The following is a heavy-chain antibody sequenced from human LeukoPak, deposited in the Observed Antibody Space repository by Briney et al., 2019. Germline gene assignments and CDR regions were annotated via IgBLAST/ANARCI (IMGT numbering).Heavy chain of an antibody. D-gene: IGHD3-22*01. CDR2: LYNSGST. Sequence: SETLSLTCTVSGGSISSYYWSWIRQPPGKGLEWIGYLYNSGSTNYNPSLKSRVTISVDTSKNQFSLKLSSVTAADTAVYYCARDHYYDSTGYGMDVWGQGTTVTVSS. CDR3: ARDHYYDSTGYGMDV. V-gene: IGHV4-59*01. CDR1: GGSISSYY. J-gene: IGHJ6*02.